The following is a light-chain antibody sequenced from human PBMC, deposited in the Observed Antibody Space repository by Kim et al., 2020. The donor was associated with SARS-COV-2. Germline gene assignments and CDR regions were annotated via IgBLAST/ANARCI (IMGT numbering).Light chain of an antibody. CDR3: QQRSYWPLT. J-gene: IGKJ4*01. V-gene: IGKV3-11*01. Sequence: EIVLTQSPATLSLSPGERATLSCRASQSLTRSLAWYQQKPGQAPRLLVYDVSNRATGIPARFSGSGSGTDFTLTISSLEPEDFAVYYCQQRSYWPLTFGGGTKVDIK. CDR1: QSLTRS. CDR2: DVS.